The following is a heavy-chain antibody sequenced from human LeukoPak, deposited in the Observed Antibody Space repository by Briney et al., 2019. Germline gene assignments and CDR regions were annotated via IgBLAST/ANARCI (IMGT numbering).Heavy chain of an antibody. CDR3: ARRGTTYCTVDSCHPNWFDP. D-gene: IGHD2-8*02. Sequence: PGGSLRLSCAAAGFTFSDYYMTWIRQAPGRGLEWISYINGSSSDTKYADSVKGRFTISRDNAKNSVYLLMNSLRAEDTAVYYCARRGTTYCTVDSCHPNWFDPWGQGTLVTVSS. V-gene: IGHV3-11*03. CDR2: INGSSSDT. CDR1: GFTFSDYY. J-gene: IGHJ5*02.